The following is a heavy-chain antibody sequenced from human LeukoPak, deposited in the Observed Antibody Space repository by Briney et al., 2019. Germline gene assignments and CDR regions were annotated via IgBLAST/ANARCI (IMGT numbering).Heavy chain of an antibody. V-gene: IGHV3-21*01. CDR2: VSTTSSYI. J-gene: IGHJ6*02. D-gene: IGHD3-9*01. CDR1: GFTFSSYS. Sequence: MAGGSLRLSCAASGFTFSSYSMNWVRQAPGKGLEWVSCVSTTSSYIYYADSVKGRFTISRDNAKNSLYLQMNSLRAEDTAVYYCARRTITRSNYYGMDVWGQGTTVTVSS. CDR3: ARRTITRSNYYGMDV.